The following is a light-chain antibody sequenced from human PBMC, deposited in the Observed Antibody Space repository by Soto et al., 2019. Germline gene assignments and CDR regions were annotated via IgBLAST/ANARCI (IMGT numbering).Light chain of an antibody. V-gene: IGLV1-40*01. CDR1: SSNIGAGYD. Sequence: QSVLTQPPSVSGAPGQRVTISCTGSSSNIGAGYDVHWYQQLPGTAPKLLIYNNTNRPSGVPDRFSGSKSGTSASLAITGLQAEDEADYYCQSYDTMLSGPGVFGGGTKVTVL. CDR3: QSYDTMLSGPGV. J-gene: IGLJ2*01. CDR2: NNT.